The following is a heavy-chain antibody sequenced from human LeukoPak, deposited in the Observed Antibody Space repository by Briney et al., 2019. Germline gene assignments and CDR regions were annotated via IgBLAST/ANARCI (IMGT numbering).Heavy chain of an antibody. CDR1: GYTFTSYG. V-gene: IGHV1-18*01. CDR3: ARDLTSNVAVTEYHYYAMDV. Sequence: ASVKVSCKASGYTFTSYGISWVRQAPGQGLERMGWISAYNGSTKYAQKLQGRVTMTTDTSTGTAYMELRSLRPDDTAVYYCARDLTSNVAVTEYHYYAMDVWGQGTTVTVSS. J-gene: IGHJ6*02. CDR2: ISAYNGST. D-gene: IGHD6-19*01.